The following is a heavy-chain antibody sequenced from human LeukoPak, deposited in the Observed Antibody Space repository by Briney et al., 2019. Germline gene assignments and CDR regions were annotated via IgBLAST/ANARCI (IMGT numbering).Heavy chain of an antibody. CDR1: GGTFSNYA. CDR3: ARSGTDYGYFDL. CDR2: IIPILGTA. J-gene: IGHJ2*01. D-gene: IGHD2-8*02. Sequence: ASVKVSCKASGGTFSNYAISWVRQAPGQGLEWMGGIIPILGTANNAQKFQGRVTITADESTSTAYMELSSLRSEDTAVYYCARSGTDYGYFDLWGRGTLVTVSS. V-gene: IGHV1-69*13.